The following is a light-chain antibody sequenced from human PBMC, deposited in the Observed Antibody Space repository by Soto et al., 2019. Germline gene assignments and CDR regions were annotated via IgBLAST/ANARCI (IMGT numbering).Light chain of an antibody. V-gene: IGKV1-39*01. CDR3: QQSYSTLVT. Sequence: DIQMTQSPSSLSASVGDRVTITCRASQSISSYLNWYQQKPGKAPKLLIYAASSLQSGVPSRFSGSGSGTDFTLTIGSLQPEDFAPYYCQQSYSTLVTFGQGTKLEIK. J-gene: IGKJ2*01. CDR1: QSISSY. CDR2: AAS.